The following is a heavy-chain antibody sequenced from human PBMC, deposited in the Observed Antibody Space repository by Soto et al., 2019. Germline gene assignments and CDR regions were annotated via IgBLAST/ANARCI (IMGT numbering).Heavy chain of an antibody. CDR3: ARAILTHTFYYYYGMDV. V-gene: IGHV5-51*01. CDR1: GYSFTSYW. J-gene: IGHJ6*02. Sequence: LGESLKISCKGSGYSFTSYWIGWVRQMPGKGLEWMGIIYPGDSDTRYSPSFQGQVTISADKSISTAYLQWSSLKASDTAMYYCARAILTHTFYYYYGMDVWGQGTTVIVSS. CDR2: IYPGDSDT. D-gene: IGHD3-9*01.